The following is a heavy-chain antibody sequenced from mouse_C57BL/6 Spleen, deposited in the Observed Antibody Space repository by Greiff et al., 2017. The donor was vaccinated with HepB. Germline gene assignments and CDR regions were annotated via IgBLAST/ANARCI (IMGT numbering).Heavy chain of an antibody. Sequence: QVQLQQPGAELVKPGASVTLSCKASGYTFTSYWMHWVKQRPGQGLEWIGMIHPNSGSTNYNEKFKSKATLTVDKSSSTAYMQLSSLTSEDSAVYYCARAYDYDKGWFAYWGQGTLVTVSA. J-gene: IGHJ3*01. D-gene: IGHD2-4*01. CDR1: GYTFTSYW. CDR2: IHPNSGST. V-gene: IGHV1-64*01. CDR3: ARAYDYDKGWFAY.